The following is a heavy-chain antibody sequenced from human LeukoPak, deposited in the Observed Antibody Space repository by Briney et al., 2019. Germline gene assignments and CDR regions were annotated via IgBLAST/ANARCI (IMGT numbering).Heavy chain of an antibody. V-gene: IGHV3-21*01. J-gene: IGHJ5*02. CDR3: ARVNPDCSRTSCYLNWFAP. CDR1: GFTFSSYS. D-gene: IGHD2-2*01. CDR2: ISSSSSYI. Sequence: PGGSLRLSCAASGFTFSSYSMNWVRQAPGKGLEWGSSISSSSSYIDYADSGKGRFTISRANGKDSLYLQMNSLRAEDTPVYYCARVNPDCSRTSCYLNWFAPCGQGTLVTVSS.